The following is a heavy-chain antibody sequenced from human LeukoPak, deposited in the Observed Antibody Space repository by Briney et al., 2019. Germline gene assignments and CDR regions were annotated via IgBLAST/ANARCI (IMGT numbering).Heavy chain of an antibody. CDR3: ASGTTVVTSIDY. Sequence: GGSLRLSCAASGFTFSSYAMHWVRQAPGKGLEWVAVISYDGSNKYYAASVKGRFTISRDNSKNTLYLQMNSLRAEDTAVYYCASGTTVVTSIDYWGQGTLVTVSS. J-gene: IGHJ4*02. CDR2: ISYDGSNK. CDR1: GFTFSSYA. V-gene: IGHV3-30-3*01. D-gene: IGHD4-17*01.